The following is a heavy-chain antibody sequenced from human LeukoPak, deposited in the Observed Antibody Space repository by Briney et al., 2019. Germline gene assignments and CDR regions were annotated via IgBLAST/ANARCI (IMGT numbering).Heavy chain of an antibody. D-gene: IGHD2-15*01. CDR1: GFTFSSYS. J-gene: IGHJ4*02. Sequence: TGGSLRLSCAASGFTFSSYSMNWVRQAPGKGLEWVSSISSSSSYIYYADSVKGRFTISRDNAKNPLYLQMNSLRAEDTAVYYCATSTRYCSGGSCYSDYWGQGTLVTVSS. CDR3: ATSTRYCSGGSCYSDY. CDR2: ISSSSSYI. V-gene: IGHV3-21*01.